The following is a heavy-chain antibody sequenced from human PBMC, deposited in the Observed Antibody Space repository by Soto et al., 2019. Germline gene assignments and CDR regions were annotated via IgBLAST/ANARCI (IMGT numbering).Heavy chain of an antibody. CDR3: ARHTRDIVVVVAATHHDAFDI. CDR1: GYTFTSYG. D-gene: IGHD2-15*01. V-gene: IGHV1-18*01. CDR2: ISAYNGNT. J-gene: IGHJ3*02. Sequence: ASVKVSCKASGYTFTSYGISWVRQAPGQGLGRMGWISAYNGNTNYAQKLQGRVTMTTDTSTSTAYMELRSLRSDDTAVYYCARHTRDIVVVVAATHHDAFDIWGQGTMVTVSS.